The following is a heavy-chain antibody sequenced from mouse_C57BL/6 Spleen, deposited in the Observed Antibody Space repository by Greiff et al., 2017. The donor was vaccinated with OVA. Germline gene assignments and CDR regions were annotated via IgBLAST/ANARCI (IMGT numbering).Heavy chain of an antibody. J-gene: IGHJ2*01. Sequence: QVQLQQPGAELVRPGSSVKLSCKASGYTFTSYWMHWVKQRPIQGLEWIGNIDPSDSETHYNQKFKDKATLTVDKSSSTAYMQLSSLTSEDSAVYDCASYYGSSYSYWGQGTTLTVSS. CDR3: ASYYGSSYSY. D-gene: IGHD1-1*01. V-gene: IGHV1-52*01. CDR2: IDPSDSET. CDR1: GYTFTSYW.